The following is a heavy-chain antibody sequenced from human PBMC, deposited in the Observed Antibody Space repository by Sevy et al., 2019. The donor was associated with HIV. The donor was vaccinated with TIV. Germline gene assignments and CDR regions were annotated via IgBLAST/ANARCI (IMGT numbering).Heavy chain of an antibody. CDR3: ARISSSPRAYYYYFGMDV. J-gene: IGHJ6*02. V-gene: IGHV5-51*01. CDR2: IYPGDSGT. CDR1: EYNFTNYW. D-gene: IGHD6-6*01. Sequence: GESLKISCKGSEYNFTNYWIGLVRQMPGKGLEWMGIIYPGDSGTRYSPSFQDQVTISADKSISTAYLQWSSLKASDTAMYYCARISSSPRAYYYYFGMDVWGQGTTVTVSS.